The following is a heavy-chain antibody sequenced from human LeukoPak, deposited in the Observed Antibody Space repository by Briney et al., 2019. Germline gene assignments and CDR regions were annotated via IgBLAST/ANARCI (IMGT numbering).Heavy chain of an antibody. D-gene: IGHD3-22*01. Sequence: PSETLSLTCTVSGGSISSFYWSWIRQPPGKGLEWIAYIYYSGSTNYNPSLKSRVTISVDTSKNQFSLKLRSVTAADTAVYYCARYDSNGYIAFDIWGQGTMVTVSS. CDR3: ARYDSNGYIAFDI. J-gene: IGHJ3*02. CDR2: IYYSGST. CDR1: GGSISSFY. V-gene: IGHV4-59*01.